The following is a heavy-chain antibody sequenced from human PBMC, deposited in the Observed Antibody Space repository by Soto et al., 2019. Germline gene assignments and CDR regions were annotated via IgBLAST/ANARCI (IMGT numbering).Heavy chain of an antibody. CDR1: GFTFSNYC. CDR3: TRDPATPIPMDV. J-gene: IGHJ6*04. CDR2: INADGSST. V-gene: IGHV3-74*01. Sequence: PGGSLRLSCAASGFTFSNYCMHWVRQAPGKGLVWVSRINADGSSTSYVDSAKGRFTISRDNAENTVYLQMKSLRAEDTAIYYWTRDPATPIPMDVGGKGTTVTVS.